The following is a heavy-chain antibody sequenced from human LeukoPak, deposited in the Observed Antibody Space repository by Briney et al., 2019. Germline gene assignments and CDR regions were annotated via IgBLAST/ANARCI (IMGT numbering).Heavy chain of an antibody. D-gene: IGHD2-2*01. CDR3: ARDLVPAAPHLDYYYYYMDV. V-gene: IGHV1-18*01. CDR1: GYTFTSYG. J-gene: IGHJ6*03. CDR2: ISAYNGNT. Sequence: ASVKVSCKASGYTFTSYGISWVRQAPGQGLEWMGWISAYNGNTNYAQKPQGRVTMTTDTSTSTAYMELRSLRSDDTAVYYCARDLVPAAPHLDYYYYYMDVWGKGTTVTVSS.